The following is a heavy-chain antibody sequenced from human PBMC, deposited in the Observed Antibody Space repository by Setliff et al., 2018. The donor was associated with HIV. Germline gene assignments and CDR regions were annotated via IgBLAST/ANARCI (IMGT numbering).Heavy chain of an antibody. D-gene: IGHD2-21*02. CDR3: TRDRSDFHYHGMDV. J-gene: IGHJ6*02. CDR2: IYYSGST. Sequence: SETLSLTCTLSGGSISSGAYYWTWIRQHPGKGLEWIGYIYYSGSTYYNPSLESRLTISLDTSSNQFSLRLSSVTAADTAVYYCTRDRSDFHYHGMDVWGQGTTVTVSS. CDR1: GGSISSGAYY. V-gene: IGHV4-31*03.